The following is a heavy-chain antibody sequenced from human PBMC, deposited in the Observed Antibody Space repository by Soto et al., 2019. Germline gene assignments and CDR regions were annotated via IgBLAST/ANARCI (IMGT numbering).Heavy chain of an antibody. J-gene: IGHJ6*02. CDR3: ARDPLWFGELFPRYYYGMDV. V-gene: IGHV1-2*02. D-gene: IGHD3-10*01. CDR2: INPNSGGT. Sequence: ASVKVSCKASGYTFTGYYMHWVRQAPGQGLEWMGWINPNSGGTNYAPKFQGRVTMTRDTSISTAYMELSRLRSDDTAVYYCARDPLWFGELFPRYYYGMDVWGQGTTVTVSS. CDR1: GYTFTGYY.